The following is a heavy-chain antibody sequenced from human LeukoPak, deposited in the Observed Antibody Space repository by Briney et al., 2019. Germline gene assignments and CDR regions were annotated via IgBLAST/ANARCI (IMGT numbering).Heavy chain of an antibody. CDR3: ARGPYGYTSSATLGSYNWFDP. CDR2: IYPGDFDS. D-gene: IGHD2-2*02. J-gene: IGHJ5*02. CDR1: GYTFTNFW. Sequence: PGESLKISCKGSGYTFTNFWIGWVRQMPGKGLEWMGIIYPGDFDSRYSPSFQDQVTMSVDKSISTAYLQWSSLKASDTAMYYCARGPYGYTSSATLGSYNWFDPWGQGSLVTVSS. V-gene: IGHV5-51*01.